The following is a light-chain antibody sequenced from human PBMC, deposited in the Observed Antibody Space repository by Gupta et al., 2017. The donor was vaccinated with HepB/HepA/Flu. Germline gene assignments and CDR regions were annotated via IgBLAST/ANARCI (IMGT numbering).Light chain of an antibody. CDR2: DVS. CDR3: SSYTSSSTLV. V-gene: IGLV2-14*01. CDR1: SSDVAGYNY. J-gene: IGLJ3*02. Sequence: QSALTQPASVSTSPAHSITISCTGTSSDVAGYNYVSWYQQHPGKAPKLMIYDVSNRPSGVSNRFSGSKSGNTASLTISGLQAEDEADYYCSSYTSSSTLVFGGGTKLTVL.